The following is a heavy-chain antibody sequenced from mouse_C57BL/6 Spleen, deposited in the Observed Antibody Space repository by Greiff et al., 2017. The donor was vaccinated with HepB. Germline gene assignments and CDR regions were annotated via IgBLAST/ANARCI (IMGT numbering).Heavy chain of an antibody. V-gene: IGHV5-12*01. CDR2: ISNGGGST. CDR3: ARRRSQPYYYAMDY. CDR1: GFTFSDYY. J-gene: IGHJ4*01. Sequence: EVKLVESGGGLVQPGGSLKLSCAASGFTFSDYYMYWVRQTPEKRLEWVAYISNGGGSTYYPDTVKGRFTISRDNAKNTLYLQMSRLKSEDTAMYYCARRRSQPYYYAMDYWGQGTSVTVSS.